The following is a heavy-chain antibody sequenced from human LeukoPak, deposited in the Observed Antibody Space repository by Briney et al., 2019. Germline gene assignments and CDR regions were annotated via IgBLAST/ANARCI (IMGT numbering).Heavy chain of an antibody. V-gene: IGHV3-23*01. CDR3: AKGSYYYDSSGYYSLDY. CDR1: GFTVSSNA. D-gene: IGHD3-22*01. J-gene: IGHJ4*02. CDR2: ISGRGDST. Sequence: GGSLRLSCAASGFTVSSNAMSWVRQAPGKGLEWVSGISGRGDSTYFTESVKGRFAISRDNSRNTLYLQMSSLRAEDTAVYYCAKGSYYYDSSGYYSLDYWGQGTLVTVSS.